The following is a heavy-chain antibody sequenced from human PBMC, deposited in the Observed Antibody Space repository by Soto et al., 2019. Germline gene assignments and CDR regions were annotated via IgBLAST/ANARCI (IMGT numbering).Heavy chain of an antibody. CDR1: GGSFSGYY. V-gene: IGHV4-34*01. CDR2: INHSGST. Sequence: PSETLSLTCAVYGGSFSGYYWSWIRQPPGKGLEWIGEINHSGSTNYNPSLKSRVTISVDTSKNQFSLKLSSVTAADTAVYYCARVRKYYYGMDVWGQGTTVTVSS. CDR3: ARVRKYYYGMDV. J-gene: IGHJ6*02.